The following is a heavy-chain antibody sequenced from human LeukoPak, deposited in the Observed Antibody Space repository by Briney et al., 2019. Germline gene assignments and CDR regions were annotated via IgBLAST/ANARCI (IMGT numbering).Heavy chain of an antibody. Sequence: SETLSLTCTVSGGSISSYYWSWIRQPPGKGLEWIGYIYYSGSTNYNPSLKSRVTISVDTSKNQFSLKQSSVTAADTAVYYCARRGSEWAKNFDYWGQGTLVTVSS. CDR2: IYYSGST. CDR3: ARRGSEWAKNFDY. J-gene: IGHJ4*02. CDR1: GGSISSYY. D-gene: IGHD3-10*01. V-gene: IGHV4-59*12.